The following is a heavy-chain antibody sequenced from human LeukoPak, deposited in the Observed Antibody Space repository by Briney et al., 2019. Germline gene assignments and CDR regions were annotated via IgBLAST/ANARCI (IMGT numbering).Heavy chain of an antibody. D-gene: IGHD3-16*01. Sequence: PGGSLRLSCAASGFTFSSYWMNWARQAPGKGLEWVASINHNGNVNYYVDSVKGRFTISRDNARNSLYLQMSNLRAEDTAVYFCARGGGLDVWGQRATGTVSS. CDR2: INHNGNVN. CDR1: GFTFSSYW. J-gene: IGHJ6*02. CDR3: ARGGGLDV. V-gene: IGHV3-7*03.